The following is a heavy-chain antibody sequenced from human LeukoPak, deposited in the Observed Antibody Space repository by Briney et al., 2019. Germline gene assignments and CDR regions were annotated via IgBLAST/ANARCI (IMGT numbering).Heavy chain of an antibody. Sequence: GESLKISCKGSGYSFTSYWIGWVRQMPGKGLEGMGIIYPGDSDTRYSPSFQGQVTISADKSISTAYLQWSSLKASDTAMYYCARPPLSTLFADENAFDIWGXGTXXXXXS. CDR1: GYSFTSYW. J-gene: IGHJ3*02. CDR2: IYPGDSDT. CDR3: ARPPLSTLFADENAFDI. V-gene: IGHV5-51*01. D-gene: IGHD3-3*01.